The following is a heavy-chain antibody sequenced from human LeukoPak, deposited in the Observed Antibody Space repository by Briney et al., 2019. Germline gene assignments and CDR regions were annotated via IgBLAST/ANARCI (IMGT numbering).Heavy chain of an antibody. J-gene: IGHJ4*02. D-gene: IGHD6-19*01. Sequence: NASETLSLTCNVSGASMSSNYWSWIRQPPAKGLEWIGYIYHSGNTNYSPSLESRVTMSVDESKNQFSLRVHSVSAADTAVYYCASTRRAAVAGRFDSWGQGTLVTVSS. CDR2: IYHSGNT. CDR3: ASTRRAAVAGRFDS. V-gene: IGHV4-4*09. CDR1: GASMSSNY.